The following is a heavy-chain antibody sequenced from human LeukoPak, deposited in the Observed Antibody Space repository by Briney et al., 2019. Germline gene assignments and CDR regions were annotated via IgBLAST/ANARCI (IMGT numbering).Heavy chain of an antibody. Sequence: PGGSLRLSCAASGFNFSSDAMHWVRQAPGKGLEWVAVISYDGSSKYYADSVKGRFTISRDNSTNTLYLQMNSLRAEDTAVYYCARVDYSNYGDAFDIWGQGTMVTVSS. J-gene: IGHJ3*02. CDR3: ARVDYSNYGDAFDI. D-gene: IGHD4-11*01. V-gene: IGHV3-30-3*01. CDR1: GFNFSSDA. CDR2: ISYDGSSK.